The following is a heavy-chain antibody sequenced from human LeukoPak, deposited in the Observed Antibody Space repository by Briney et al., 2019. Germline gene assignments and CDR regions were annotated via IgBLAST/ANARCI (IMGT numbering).Heavy chain of an antibody. CDR2: IYSDDGT. CDR3: ARVYINGSFFSLY. V-gene: IGHV3-53*01. Sequence: GGSLRLSCTASGFTVNGNYMSWVRQAPGKGLEWVSLIYSDDGTYYADSVKFRLTISRYDYTYTLYLSMDSRRAAATAASYCARVYINGSFFSLYCGHGALGTVSS. D-gene: IGHD5-24*01. CDR1: GFTVNGNY. J-gene: IGHJ4*03.